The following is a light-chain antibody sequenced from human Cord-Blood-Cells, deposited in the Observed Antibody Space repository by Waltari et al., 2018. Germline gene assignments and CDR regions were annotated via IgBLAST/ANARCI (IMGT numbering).Light chain of an antibody. J-gene: IGKJ2*03. CDR1: QSISSY. CDR3: QQTYSTPYS. V-gene: IGKV1-39*01. CDR2: AAS. Sequence: DIQMTKSPSSLSASVGDRVTITCRASQSISSYLTWYQQEPGKAPKLLSYAASRLQSGVPSRFSGSGSGTDFTLTISSLQPEDFATDYYQQTYSTPYSVGQGTQLEIK.